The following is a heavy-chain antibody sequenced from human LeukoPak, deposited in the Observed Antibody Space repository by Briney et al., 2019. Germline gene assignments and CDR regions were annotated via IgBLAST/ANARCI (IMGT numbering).Heavy chain of an antibody. CDR1: GYTFTSYD. D-gene: IGHD1-1*01. Sequence: ASVKVSRKASGYTFTSYDINWVRQATGQGLEWMGWMNPNSGNTGYARKFQGRVTITRNTSISTAYMELSSLRSEDTAVYYCARALDTTGTASDAFDIWGQGTMVTVSS. CDR3: ARALDTTGTASDAFDI. J-gene: IGHJ3*02. CDR2: MNPNSGNT. V-gene: IGHV1-8*03.